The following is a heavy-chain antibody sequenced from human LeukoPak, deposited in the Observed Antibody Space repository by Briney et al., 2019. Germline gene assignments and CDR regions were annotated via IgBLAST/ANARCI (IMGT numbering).Heavy chain of an antibody. CDR3: AREVVAENWFDP. Sequence: ASVKVSCEASGYTFTSYGISWVRQAPGQGLEWMGWISAYNGNTNYAQKLQGRVTMTTDTSTSTAYMELRSLRSDDTAVYYCAREVVAENWFDPWGQGTLVTVSS. CDR2: ISAYNGNT. D-gene: IGHD2-2*01. CDR1: GYTFTSYG. J-gene: IGHJ5*02. V-gene: IGHV1-18*01.